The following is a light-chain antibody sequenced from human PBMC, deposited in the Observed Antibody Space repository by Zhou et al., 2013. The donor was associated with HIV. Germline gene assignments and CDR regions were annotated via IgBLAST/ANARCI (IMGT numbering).Light chain of an antibody. J-gene: IGLJ2*01. CDR3: QAWDRSTKGVV. CDR1: RLGDKY. V-gene: IGLV3-1*01. CDR2: QDS. Sequence: SYELTQPPSVSVSPGQTASITCSGDRLGDKYACWYQQKPGQSPVLVIYQDSERPSGIPERFSGSNSGNTATLTISGTQTMDEADYYCQAWDRSTKGVVFGGGTKLTVL.